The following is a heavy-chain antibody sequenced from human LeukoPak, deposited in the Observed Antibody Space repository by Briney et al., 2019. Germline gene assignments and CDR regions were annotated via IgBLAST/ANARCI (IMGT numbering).Heavy chain of an antibody. J-gene: IGHJ4*02. V-gene: IGHV3-64*01. CDR1: GFTFSSYA. CDR3: ARSSRHDYGDLAYS. Sequence: GGSLRLSCAASGFTFSSYAMHWGRQAPGKGLEYVSAISSNGGSTYYANSVKGRFTISRDNSKNRLYLQMGSLRAEDMAVYYCARSSRHDYGDLAYSWGQGTPVTVSS. D-gene: IGHD4-17*01. CDR2: ISSNGGST.